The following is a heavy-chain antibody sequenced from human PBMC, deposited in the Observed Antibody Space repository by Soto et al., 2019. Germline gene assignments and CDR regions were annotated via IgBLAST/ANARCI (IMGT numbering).Heavy chain of an antibody. CDR3: ASGIHLWLRRINNGYSG. D-gene: IGHD5-12*01. CDR2: IIPMFGTA. V-gene: IGHV1-69*12. Sequence: QVQLVQSGAEVKKPESSVKVSCKAPGGTFSTYAISWVRQAPGQGLEWMGGIIPMFGTANYAQRFQDRVTITADESTNTVYMELSRLRSEDTAVYFCASGIHLWLRRINNGYSGWGQGTLVTVSS. CDR1: GGTFSTYA. J-gene: IGHJ4*02.